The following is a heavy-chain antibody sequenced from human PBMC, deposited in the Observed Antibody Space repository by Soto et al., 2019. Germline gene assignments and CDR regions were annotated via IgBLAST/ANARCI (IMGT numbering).Heavy chain of an antibody. V-gene: IGHV1-18*01. Sequence: QVQLVQSGAEVKKPGASVKVSCKASGYTFTSYGISWVRQALGQGLEWMGWISAYNGNTNYAQKLQGRVTMTTDTSTSTAYMELRSLRSDDTAVYYCARDLGRGYCSGGSCYENYYYYGMDVWGQGTTVTVSS. CDR3: ARDLGRGYCSGGSCYENYYYYGMDV. CDR1: GYTFTSYG. CDR2: ISAYNGNT. D-gene: IGHD2-15*01. J-gene: IGHJ6*02.